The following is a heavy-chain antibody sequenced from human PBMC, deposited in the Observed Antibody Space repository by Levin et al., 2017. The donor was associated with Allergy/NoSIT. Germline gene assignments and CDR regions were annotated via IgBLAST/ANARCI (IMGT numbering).Heavy chain of an antibody. CDR2: INADGTSP. Sequence: GGSLRLSCAASGFTFSNYWMNWVRQAPGKGLVWVSRINADGTSPSYADSVKGRFTISRDNAKSTLYLQMNSLTGEDTAVYFCTRDSVPYSSSWVSDSWGQGTLVTVSS. J-gene: IGHJ4*02. V-gene: IGHV3-74*01. D-gene: IGHD6-13*01. CDR3: TRDSVPYSSSWVSDS. CDR1: GFTFSNYW.